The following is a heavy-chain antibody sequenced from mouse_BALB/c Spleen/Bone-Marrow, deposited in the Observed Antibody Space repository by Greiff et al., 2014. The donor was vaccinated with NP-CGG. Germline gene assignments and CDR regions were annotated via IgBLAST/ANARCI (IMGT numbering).Heavy chain of an antibody. CDR3: ARDSYYYGSSYWYFDV. V-gene: IGHV5-4*02. J-gene: IGHJ1*01. Sequence: EVKLVESGGGLVKPGGSLKLSCAASGFTFSDYYMYWVRQTPEKGLEWVATISDGGSYTYYPDSVKGRFTISRDNAENSLYLQMTGLKSEDTAMYYCARDSYYYGSSYWYFDVWGAGTTVTVSS. CDR2: ISDGGSYT. CDR1: GFTFSDYY. D-gene: IGHD1-1*01.